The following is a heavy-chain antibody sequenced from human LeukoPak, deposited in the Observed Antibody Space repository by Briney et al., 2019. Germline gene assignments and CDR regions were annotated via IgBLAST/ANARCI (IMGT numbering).Heavy chain of an antibody. CDR1: GYTFTNYW. CDR3: ARATTGTRTVDY. D-gene: IGHD1-7*01. Sequence: GESLKISCNGSGYTFTNYWIAWVRQMPGKGLESMGTIFPDDSHTTYSPSFQGQVTISADKSINTAYLQWSSLKASDTAIYYCARATTGTRTVDYWGQGTLVTVSS. J-gene: IGHJ4*02. CDR2: IFPDDSHT. V-gene: IGHV5-51*01.